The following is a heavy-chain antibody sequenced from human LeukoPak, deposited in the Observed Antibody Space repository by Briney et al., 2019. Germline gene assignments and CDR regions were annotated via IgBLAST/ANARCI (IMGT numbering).Heavy chain of an antibody. D-gene: IGHD4-23*01. Sequence: GGSLRLSCAASGFTFDDYAMHWVRQVPGKGLEWVSGISWNGGSIGYADSVKGRFTISRDNAKNSLYLQMNSLRVEDTALYYCAKEVGTFDYWGQGTLVTVSS. CDR2: ISWNGGSI. J-gene: IGHJ4*02. CDR3: AKEVGTFDY. CDR1: GFTFDDYA. V-gene: IGHV3-9*01.